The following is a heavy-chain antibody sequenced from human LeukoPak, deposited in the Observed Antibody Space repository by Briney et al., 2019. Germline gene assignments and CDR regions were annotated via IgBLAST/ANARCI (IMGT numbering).Heavy chain of an antibody. CDR2: IRQDGSEK. CDR3: ATNPYYDFWSGYFLDY. V-gene: IGHV3-7*03. J-gene: IGHJ4*02. Sequence: GGSLRLSCAASGFTFSSYWMSWVRQAPGKGLEWVANIRQDGSEKYYVDSVEGRFTISRDNAKNSLYLQMNSLRAEDTAVYYCATNPYYDFWSGYFLDYWGQGTLVTVSS. D-gene: IGHD3-3*01. CDR1: GFTFSSYW.